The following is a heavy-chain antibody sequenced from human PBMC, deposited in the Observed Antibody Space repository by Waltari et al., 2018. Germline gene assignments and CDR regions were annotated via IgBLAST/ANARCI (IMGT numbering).Heavy chain of an antibody. V-gene: IGHV4-59*11. Sequence: QVQLQGSGPGLVKASETLSLTCTVSGGSISSQYWSWIRQSPGKGLEYIGHISYSGSTNYNPPLKSRVTIVLDTSENQFSLRLTSVTAADTAVYYCARGWGSSGGWEEENPHGFDSWGQGTTVTVSS. CDR3: ARGWGSSGGWEEENPHGFDS. J-gene: IGHJ3*02. CDR2: ISYSGST. D-gene: IGHD6-25*01. CDR1: GGSISSQY.